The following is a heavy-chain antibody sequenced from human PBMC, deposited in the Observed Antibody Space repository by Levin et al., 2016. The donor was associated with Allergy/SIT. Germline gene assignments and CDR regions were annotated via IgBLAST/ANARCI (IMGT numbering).Heavy chain of an antibody. CDR3: ARYCSGPSCHEANWFDP. CDR2: IYYSGST. V-gene: IGHV4-39*01. Sequence: SETLSLTCTVSGGSISSNTYYWGWIRQPPGKGLEWIGSIYYSGSTYYNPSLKSRITISVDTSKNQFSLRLTSVTAADTAVYYCARYCSGPSCHEANWFDPWGQGTLVTVSS. D-gene: IGHD2-2*01. J-gene: IGHJ5*02. CDR1: GGSISSNTYY.